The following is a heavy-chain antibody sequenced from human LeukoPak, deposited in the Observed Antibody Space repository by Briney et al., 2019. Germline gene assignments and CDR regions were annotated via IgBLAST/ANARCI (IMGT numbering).Heavy chain of an antibody. CDR2: INTNTGNP. J-gene: IGHJ4*02. CDR1: GYTFTSYA. D-gene: IGHD2-2*01. Sequence: EASVKVSCKASGYTFTSYAMNWVRQAPGQGLEWMGWINTNTGNPTYAQGFTGRFVFSLDTSVSTAYLQICSLKAEDTAVYYCARGGRYCSSTSCYRSRPYGYWGQGTLVTVSS. CDR3: ARGGRYCSSTSCYRSRPYGY. V-gene: IGHV7-4-1*01.